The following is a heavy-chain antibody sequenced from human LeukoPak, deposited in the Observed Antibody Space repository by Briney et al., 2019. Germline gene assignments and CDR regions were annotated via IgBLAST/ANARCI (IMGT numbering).Heavy chain of an antibody. CDR3: ARIYRGTYSRDV. CDR2: IYDSGST. Sequence: PSETLSLTCTVSGGSISNGGYYWSWIRQHPGKGLEWIGYIYDSGSTYYNPSLKSRVTISGDTSKNQFSLKLSSVTAADTAVYYCARIYRGTYSRDVWGQGTMVTVSS. CDR1: GGSISNGGYY. D-gene: IGHD1-26*01. V-gene: IGHV4-31*03. J-gene: IGHJ3*01.